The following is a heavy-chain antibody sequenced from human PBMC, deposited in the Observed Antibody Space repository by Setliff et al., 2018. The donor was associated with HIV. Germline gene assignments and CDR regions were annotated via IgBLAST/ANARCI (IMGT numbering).Heavy chain of an antibody. CDR1: GGSISTVNS. Sequence: PSETLSLTCAVSGGSISTVNSWTWVRQPPGKGLEWIGSVYYSGTTYYSPSLKSRVPIYEDTSKSPFFLTVSSVTAEDTGVYYCAMRVYDFWSGLVGHYYYMDVWGKGTTVTVSS. J-gene: IGHJ6*03. CDR2: VYYSGTT. V-gene: IGHV4-39*01. D-gene: IGHD3-3*01. CDR3: AMRVYDFWSGLVGHYYYMDV.